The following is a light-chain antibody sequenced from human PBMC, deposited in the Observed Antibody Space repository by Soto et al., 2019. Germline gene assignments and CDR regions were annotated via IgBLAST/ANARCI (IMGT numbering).Light chain of an antibody. CDR3: QQYAASPRT. CDR1: QSVSSNY. J-gene: IGKJ1*01. CDR2: GAS. V-gene: IGKV3-20*01. Sequence: EIVLTQSPGTLSLSPGERATLSCRASQSVSSNYLAWYQQKPGQAPRLLIYGASSRATGIPDRFSGSGSGTDFILTISRLEPEDFAVYYCQQYAASPRTFGQGTKVEI.